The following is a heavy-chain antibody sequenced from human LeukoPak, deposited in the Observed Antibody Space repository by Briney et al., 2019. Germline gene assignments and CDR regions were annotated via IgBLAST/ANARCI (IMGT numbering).Heavy chain of an antibody. V-gene: IGHV1-46*01. CDR1: GYTFTSYY. CDR2: INPSGGST. Sequence: GASVKVSCKASGYTFTSYYMHWVRQAPGQGLEWMGIINPSGGSTSHAQKFQGRVTMTRDTSTSTVYMELSSLRSEDTAVYYCARGGIAAAGKYYYYYGMDVWGQGTTVTVSS. D-gene: IGHD6-13*01. CDR3: ARGGIAAAGKYYYYYGMDV. J-gene: IGHJ6*02.